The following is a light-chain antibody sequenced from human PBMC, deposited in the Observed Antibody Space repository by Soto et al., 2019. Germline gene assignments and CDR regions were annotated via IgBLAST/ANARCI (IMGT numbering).Light chain of an antibody. CDR2: GAS. CDR3: QQYSSLYT. J-gene: IGKJ2*01. Sequence: DIVMTQSPDSLAVSLGERATINCKSSHSVLYTSDNRNNLTWYQQKPGQPPRLLIYGASTRESGVPVRFSGSGSGTDFTLTITSLQAEDVAVYYCQQYSSLYTFGQGTKLEI. CDR1: HSVLYTSDNRNN. V-gene: IGKV4-1*01.